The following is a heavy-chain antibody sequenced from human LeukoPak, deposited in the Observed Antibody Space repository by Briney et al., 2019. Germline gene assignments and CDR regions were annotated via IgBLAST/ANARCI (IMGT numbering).Heavy chain of an antibody. V-gene: IGHV4-38-2*02. D-gene: IGHD5/OR15-5a*01. CDR2: IYHSGST. Sequence: SETLSLTCTVSGYSISSGSYWGWIRPPPGKGQEWTGSIYHSGSTYYNPSLKSRVTISVDTSKNQFSLKLSSVRAADTAVYYCARGSSTIKLTNWGQGTLVTVSS. J-gene: IGHJ4*02. CDR3: ARGSSTIKLTN. CDR1: GYSISSGSY.